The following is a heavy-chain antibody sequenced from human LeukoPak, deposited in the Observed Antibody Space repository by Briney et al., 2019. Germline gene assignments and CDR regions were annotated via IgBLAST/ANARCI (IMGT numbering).Heavy chain of an antibody. Sequence: SETLSLTCTVSGYSISSGYYWAWIRQPPGKGLEWIGTIYHSGITFYNPSLRGRVIISVDTSKNQFSLRLSSVTAADTAVYYCARGRYYDSSGPRPKYFDYWGQGTLVTVSS. V-gene: IGHV4-38-2*02. CDR2: IYHSGIT. D-gene: IGHD3-22*01. J-gene: IGHJ4*02. CDR3: ARGRYYDSSGPRPKYFDY. CDR1: GYSISSGYY.